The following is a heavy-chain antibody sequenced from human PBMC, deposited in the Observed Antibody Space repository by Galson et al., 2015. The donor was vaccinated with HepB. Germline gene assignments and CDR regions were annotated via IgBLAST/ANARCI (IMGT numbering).Heavy chain of an antibody. V-gene: IGHV4-34*01. D-gene: IGHD6-6*01. CDR1: GGSFSGYY. CDR2: INHSGST. CDR3: RAAPPLSFDY. J-gene: IGHJ4*02. Sequence: SETLSLTCAVYGGSFSGYYWSWIRQPPGKGLEWIGEINHSGSTNYNPSLKSRVTISVDTSKNQFSLKLSSVTAADTAVYYCRAAPPLSFDYWGQGTLVTVSS.